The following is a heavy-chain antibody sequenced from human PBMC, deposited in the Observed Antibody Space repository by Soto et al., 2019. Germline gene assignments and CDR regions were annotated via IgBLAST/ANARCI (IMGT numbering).Heavy chain of an antibody. CDR3: ARDGGVLYRGYYYGMDV. J-gene: IGHJ6*02. D-gene: IGHD2-8*01. Sequence: EVQLVESGGGLVQPGGSLRLSCAASGFTFSSYWMSWVRQAPGKGLEWVANIKQDGSEKYYVDSVKGRFTISRDNAKNALYLQMNSLRAEDTAVYYCARDGGVLYRGYYYGMDVWGQGTTVTVSS. CDR2: IKQDGSEK. CDR1: GFTFSSYW. V-gene: IGHV3-7*03.